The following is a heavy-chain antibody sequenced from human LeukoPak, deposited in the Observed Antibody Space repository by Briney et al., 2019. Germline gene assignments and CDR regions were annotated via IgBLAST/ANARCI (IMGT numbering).Heavy chain of an antibody. J-gene: IGHJ4*02. CDR3: AGRVFLDY. D-gene: IGHD3-16*01. CDR1: GFTFSNSA. CDR2: ISSSGSTI. Sequence: GGSLRLSCAASGFTFSNSAMAWVRQAPGKGLEWVSYISSSGSTIYYTDSVKGRFTISRDNAKNSLYLQMNRLRVEDTAVYYCAGRVFLDYWGQGTLVTVSS. V-gene: IGHV3-48*03.